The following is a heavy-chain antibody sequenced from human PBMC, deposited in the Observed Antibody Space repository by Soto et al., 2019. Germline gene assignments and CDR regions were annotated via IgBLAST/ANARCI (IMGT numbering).Heavy chain of an antibody. Sequence: PSETLSLTCAVSGYSISSSNWWGWIRQPPGKGLEWIGYIYYSGTTYYNPSLKSRVTMSVDTSRNQFSLKLTSVTAVDTAVYYCARESAGSGKNNWFDPWGQGMLVTVSS. CDR3: ARESAGSGKNNWFDP. CDR2: IYYSGTT. V-gene: IGHV4-28*03. CDR1: GYSISSSNW. J-gene: IGHJ5*02. D-gene: IGHD3-10*01.